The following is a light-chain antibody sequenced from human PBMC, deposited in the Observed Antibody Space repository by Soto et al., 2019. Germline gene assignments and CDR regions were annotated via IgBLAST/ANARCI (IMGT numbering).Light chain of an antibody. J-gene: IGKJ1*01. V-gene: IGKV1-39*01. CDR3: QQNYSTPRT. CDR1: QSISSY. CDR2: AAS. Sequence: DIQMTQSPSSLSASVGDRVTITCRASQSISSYLNWYQQKPGKAPKLLIYAASSLQSGVPSRFSGSGSGTDFTLTISSLQPEDFATYYCQQNYSTPRTFGQGTKV.